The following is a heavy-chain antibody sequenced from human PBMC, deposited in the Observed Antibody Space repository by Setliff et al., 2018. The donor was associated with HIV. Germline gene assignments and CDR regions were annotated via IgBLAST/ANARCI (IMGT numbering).Heavy chain of an antibody. CDR1: GGSLSGSY. V-gene: IGHV4-34*01. J-gene: IGHJ4*02. CDR3: ARGYSGTLFDS. CDR2: INHSGST. Sequence: SETLSLTCAIYGGSLSGSYWSWIRQTPGKGLEWIGEINHSGSTSYNPSFKSRVTMSVDTSKNQFSLKLSSVTAADTAVYHCARGYSGTLFDSWGQGTRVTVSS. D-gene: IGHD1-1*01.